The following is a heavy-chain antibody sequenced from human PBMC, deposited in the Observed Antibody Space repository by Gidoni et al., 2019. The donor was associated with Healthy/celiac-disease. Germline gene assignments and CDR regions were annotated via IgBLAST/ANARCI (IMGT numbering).Heavy chain of an antibody. CDR1: GFTFSHAW. CDR2: IKSKTDGGTT. D-gene: IGHD3-9*01. CDR3: TTGAVLRYFDWTNFDY. Sequence: EVQLVESGGGLVKPGGSLSLSCAASGFTFSHAWMNWVRQAPGKGLEWVGRIKSKTDGGTTDYAAPVKGRFTISRDDSKNTLYLQMNSLKTEDTAVYYCTTGAVLRYFDWTNFDYWGQGTLVTVSS. V-gene: IGHV3-15*07. J-gene: IGHJ4*02.